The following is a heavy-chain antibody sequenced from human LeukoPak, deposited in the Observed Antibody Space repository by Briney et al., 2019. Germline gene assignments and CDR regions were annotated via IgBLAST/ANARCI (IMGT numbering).Heavy chain of an antibody. V-gene: IGHV3-74*01. D-gene: IGHD3-22*01. CDR1: GFSFSITW. CDR3: ARVVYYYDSSGYPNAFDM. CDR2: IRSDGSDA. J-gene: IGHJ3*02. Sequence: GGSLRLSCAASGFSFSITWMHWVRQVPGKGLVWVSRIRSDGSDARYAESVKGRFTISRDNAKNTLYLQMYSLRVEDTAVYYCARVVYYYDSSGYPNAFDMWGQGTMVTVPS.